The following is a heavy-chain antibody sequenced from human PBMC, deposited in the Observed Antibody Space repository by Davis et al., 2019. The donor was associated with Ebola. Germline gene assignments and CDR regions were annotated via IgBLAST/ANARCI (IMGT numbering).Heavy chain of an antibody. CDR3: AREADYDILTGYFDY. Sequence: GGSLRLSCAASGFTFSGSAMHWVRQASGKGLEWVGRIRSKANSYATAYAASVKGRFTISRDDSKNTAYLQMNSLRAEDTAVYYCAREADYDILTGYFDYWGQGTLVTVSS. D-gene: IGHD3-9*01. V-gene: IGHV3-73*01. CDR2: IRSKANSYAT. J-gene: IGHJ4*02. CDR1: GFTFSGSA.